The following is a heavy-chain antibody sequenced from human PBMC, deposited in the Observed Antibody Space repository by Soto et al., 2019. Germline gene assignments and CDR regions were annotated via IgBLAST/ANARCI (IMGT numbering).Heavy chain of an antibody. Sequence: GESLKISCKGSGYSFTSYWIGWVRQMPGKGLEWMGIIYPGDSDTRYSPSFQGQVTISADKSIGTAYLQWSSLKASDTAMYYCARPVQSSSWYGGAFGIWGQGTMVTVSS. CDR3: ARPVQSSSWYGGAFGI. D-gene: IGHD6-13*01. CDR2: IYPGDSDT. V-gene: IGHV5-51*01. CDR1: GYSFTSYW. J-gene: IGHJ3*02.